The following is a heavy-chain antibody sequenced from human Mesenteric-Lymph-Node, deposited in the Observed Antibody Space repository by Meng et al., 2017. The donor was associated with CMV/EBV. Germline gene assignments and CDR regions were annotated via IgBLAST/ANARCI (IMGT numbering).Heavy chain of an antibody. CDR1: GFTFSDFS. Sequence: GESLKISCAASGFTFSDFSMNWVRQAPGKGLEWVSSISTSSSYIYYADSLKGRFTISRDNAKNSLYLQMNSLRADDTAVYSCARGGGIAARGIYYFDYWGQGTLVTVSS. CDR2: ISTSSSYI. V-gene: IGHV3-21*01. CDR3: ARGGGIAARGIYYFDY. D-gene: IGHD6-6*01. J-gene: IGHJ4*02.